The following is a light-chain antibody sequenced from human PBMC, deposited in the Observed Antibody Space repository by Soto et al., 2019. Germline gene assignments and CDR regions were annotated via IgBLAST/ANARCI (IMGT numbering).Light chain of an antibody. Sequence: QSALTQPPSASGSPGQSVTISCTGTSSDVGGYNYVSWYQQHPGKAPKLMIYEVSKRPSGVPDRFSGSKSGNTASLTVSGLQAEDEADYYCSSHAGSKGVFGTGTKVTVL. CDR1: SSDVGGYNY. CDR2: EVS. V-gene: IGLV2-8*01. CDR3: SSHAGSKGV. J-gene: IGLJ1*01.